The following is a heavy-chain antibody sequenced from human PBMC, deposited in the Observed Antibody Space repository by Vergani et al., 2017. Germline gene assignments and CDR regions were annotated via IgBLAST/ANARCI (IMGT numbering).Heavy chain of an antibody. Sequence: EVQLLESGGGLVQPGESLRLSCAASGFTFSNYAMSWVRQAPGKGLEWVSAISGSGGSTYYADSVKGRFTISRDNAKNSLYLQMNSLRAEDTAVYYCATDGGDYGAFDIWGQGTMVTVSS. CDR2: ISGSGGST. J-gene: IGHJ3*02. V-gene: IGHV3-23*01. CDR3: ATDGGDYGAFDI. CDR1: GFTFSNYA. D-gene: IGHD4-17*01.